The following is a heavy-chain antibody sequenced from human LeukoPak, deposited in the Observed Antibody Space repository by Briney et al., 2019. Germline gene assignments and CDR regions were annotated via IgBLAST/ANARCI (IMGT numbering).Heavy chain of an antibody. D-gene: IGHD3-10*01. CDR2: ISGSGGST. CDR1: GYAFSSYA. V-gene: IGHV3-23*01. J-gene: IGHJ4*02. CDR3: ATTFHYGSGSYCFDY. Sequence: GGSLRLSCAASGYAFSSYAMSWVRQAPGKGLEWVSAISGSGGSTYYADSVKGRFTISRDNSKNTLYLQMNSLRAEDTAVYYCATTFHYGSGSYCFDYWGQGTLVTVPS.